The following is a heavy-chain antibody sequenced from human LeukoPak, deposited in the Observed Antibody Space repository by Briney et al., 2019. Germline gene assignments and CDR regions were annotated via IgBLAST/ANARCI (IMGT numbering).Heavy chain of an antibody. CDR3: ARDRTQTTFDY. Sequence: GGSLRHSCAASGFTFSSYSMNWVRQAPGKGLEWVSSISSSSSYIYYADSVKGRFTISRDNAKNSLYLQMNSLRAEDTAVYYCARDRTQTTFDYWGQGTLVTVSS. J-gene: IGHJ4*02. D-gene: IGHD1-7*01. V-gene: IGHV3-21*01. CDR2: ISSSSSYI. CDR1: GFTFSSYS.